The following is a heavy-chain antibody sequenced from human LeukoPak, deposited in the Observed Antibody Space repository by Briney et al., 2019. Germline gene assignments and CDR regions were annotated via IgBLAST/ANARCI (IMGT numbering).Heavy chain of an antibody. V-gene: IGHV4-39*01. D-gene: IGHD3-10*01. CDR2: IYYSGST. Sequence: SETLSLTCTVSGGSISSSRYYWGWIRQPPGKGLEWIGSIYYSGSTYYNPSLKSRVTISVDTSKNQFSLKLSSVTAADTAVYYCARHAAGRITMVRGVIITYFDYWGQGTLVTVSS. CDR3: ARHAAGRITMVRGVIITYFDY. J-gene: IGHJ4*02. CDR1: GGSISSSRYY.